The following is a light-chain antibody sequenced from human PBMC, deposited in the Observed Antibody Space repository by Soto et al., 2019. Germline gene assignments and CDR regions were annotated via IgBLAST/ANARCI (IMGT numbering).Light chain of an antibody. V-gene: IGLV2-14*01. CDR3: SSYTSTSTLCV. CDR1: SSDVGGYNY. CDR2: DVS. Sequence: QSALTQPASVSGSPGQSITISCTGTSSDVGGYNYVSWYQQHPGKAPKLMIYDVSNRPSGVSNRFSGSKSSNTASLTISGLQVEDEADYYCSSYTSTSTLCVFGTGTKVTV. J-gene: IGLJ1*01.